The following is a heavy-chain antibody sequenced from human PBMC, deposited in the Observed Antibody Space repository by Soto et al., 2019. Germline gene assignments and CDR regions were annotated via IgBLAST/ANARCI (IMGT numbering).Heavy chain of an antibody. D-gene: IGHD6-13*01. CDR1: GGSISSGGYY. CDR3: ARSIGVAAAGPFDY. Sequence: QVQLQESGPGLVKPSQTLSLTCTVSGGSISSGGYYWSWIRQHPGKGLEWIGYIYYSGSTYYNPSLMGRVTTAVDTSKNQFSLKLSSVTAADTAVYYCARSIGVAAAGPFDYWGQGTLVTVSS. CDR2: IYYSGST. J-gene: IGHJ4*02. V-gene: IGHV4-31*03.